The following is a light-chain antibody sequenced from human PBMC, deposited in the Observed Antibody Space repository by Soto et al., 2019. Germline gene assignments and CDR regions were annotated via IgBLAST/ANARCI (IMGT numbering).Light chain of an antibody. Sequence: EIVMTQSPATLSVSPGERATLSCRASQSVSSNLAWYRQKPGQAPRLVIYDASTRATGIPARFSGSGSGTEFTLTVSSLQSEDFAVYYCQQYNNWPRTFGQGTKVEFK. J-gene: IGKJ1*01. CDR1: QSVSSN. CDR3: QQYNNWPRT. V-gene: IGKV3-15*01. CDR2: DAS.